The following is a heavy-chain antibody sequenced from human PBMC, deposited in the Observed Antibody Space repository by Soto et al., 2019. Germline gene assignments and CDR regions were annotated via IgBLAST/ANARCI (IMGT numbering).Heavy chain of an antibody. V-gene: IGHV4-31*03. CDR3: ARAAPYYGDYVDAFDI. D-gene: IGHD4-17*01. CDR1: GGSISSGGYY. J-gene: IGHJ3*02. CDR2: IYYSGST. Sequence: SETLSLTCTVSGGSISSGGYYWSWIRQHPGKGLEWIGYIYYSGSTYYNPSLKSRVTISVDTSKNQFSLKLSSVTAADTAVYYCARAAPYYGDYVDAFDIWGQGTMVTVSS.